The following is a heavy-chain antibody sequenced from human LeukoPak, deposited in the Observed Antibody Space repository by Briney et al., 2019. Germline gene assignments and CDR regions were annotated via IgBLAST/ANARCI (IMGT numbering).Heavy chain of an antibody. D-gene: IGHD2-15*01. CDR1: GFPFSIYW. Sequence: GGSLRLSCAASGFPFSIYWMQWVRQAPGEGLVWFSRISSDGTTTTYADSVKGRFTISRDNAKNTLYLEVRSLRAEDTAVYFCARDEDGPGSLIDYWGQGTLVTVSS. CDR3: ARDEDGPGSLIDY. V-gene: IGHV3-74*01. J-gene: IGHJ4*02. CDR2: ISSDGTTT.